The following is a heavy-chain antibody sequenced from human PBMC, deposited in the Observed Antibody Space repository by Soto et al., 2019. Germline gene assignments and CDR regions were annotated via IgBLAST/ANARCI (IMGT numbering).Heavy chain of an antibody. D-gene: IGHD4-17*01. Sequence: PGGSLRLSCAASGFTFSSYSMNWVRQAPGKGLEWVSSISSSSSYIYSADSVKGRFTISRDNAKNSLYLQMNSLRAEDTAVYYCARWASYGDYEAYYYGMDVWGQGTTVTVSS. CDR2: ISSSSSYI. CDR3: ARWASYGDYEAYYYGMDV. CDR1: GFTFSSYS. J-gene: IGHJ6*02. V-gene: IGHV3-21*01.